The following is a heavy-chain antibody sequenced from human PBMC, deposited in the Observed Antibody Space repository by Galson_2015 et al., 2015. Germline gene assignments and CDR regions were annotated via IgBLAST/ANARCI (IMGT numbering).Heavy chain of an antibody. Sequence: SLRLSCAASGFTFSSYWMHWVRQAPGKGLVWVSRINSDGSSTSYADSVKGRFTISRDNAKNTLYLQMNSLRAEDTAVYYCAREYYYDSGSSYFDYWGQGTLVTVSS. J-gene: IGHJ4*02. CDR2: INSDGSST. V-gene: IGHV3-74*01. CDR3: AREYYYDSGSSYFDY. D-gene: IGHD3-10*01. CDR1: GFTFSSYW.